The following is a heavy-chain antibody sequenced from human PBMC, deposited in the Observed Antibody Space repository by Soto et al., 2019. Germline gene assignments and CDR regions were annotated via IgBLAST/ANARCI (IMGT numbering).Heavy chain of an antibody. D-gene: IGHD3-22*01. V-gene: IGHV1-69*13. CDR1: GCTFSSYA. CDR2: IIPIFGTA. CDR3: ARDYYDSSGYNNWFDP. J-gene: IGHJ5*02. Sequence: SVKVSCKASGCTFSSYAISWVRQAPGQGLEWMGGIIPIFGTANYAQKFQGGVTITADESTSTAYMELSSLRSEDTAVYYCARDYYDSSGYNNWFDPWGQGTLFTVSS.